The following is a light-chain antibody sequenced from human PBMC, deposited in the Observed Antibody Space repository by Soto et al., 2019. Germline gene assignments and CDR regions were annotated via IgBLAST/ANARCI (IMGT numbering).Light chain of an antibody. Sequence: DIQMTQSPSSVSASVGDRVTITFLASQGISSWLAWYQQKPGKAPELLMFAASSLQSGVPSRFSGSGSGTEFILTISSVQPEDSATYYCQQTNSFPLTFGGGTKVDIK. CDR2: AAS. CDR1: QGISSW. V-gene: IGKV1D-12*01. J-gene: IGKJ4*01. CDR3: QQTNSFPLT.